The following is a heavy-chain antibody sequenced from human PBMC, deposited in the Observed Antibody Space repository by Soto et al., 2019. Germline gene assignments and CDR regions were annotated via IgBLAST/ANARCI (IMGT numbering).Heavy chain of an antibody. J-gene: IGHJ4*02. D-gene: IGHD3-9*01. CDR1: GGSIGSYY. Sequence: ASETLSLTCTVSGGSIGSYYWSWIRQPPGKGLEWIGYIYYSGSTNYNPSLKSRVTISVDTSKNQFSLKLSSVTAADTAVYYCASQYYDIVTGYYTLFGYWGQGTLVTVSS. CDR3: ASQYYDIVTGYYTLFGY. CDR2: IYYSGST. V-gene: IGHV4-59*13.